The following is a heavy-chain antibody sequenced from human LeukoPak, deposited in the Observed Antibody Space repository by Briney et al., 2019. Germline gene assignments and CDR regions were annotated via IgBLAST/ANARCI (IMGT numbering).Heavy chain of an antibody. V-gene: IGHV1-69*04. J-gene: IGHJ2*01. CDR3: ARDRNAGEYCSGGSCTNYWYFDL. CDR1: GGTYRSYP. CDR2: IIPIRGIE. D-gene: IGHD2-15*01. Sequence: GASVKVSCKASGGTYRSYPISWVRQAPARGLEWMGRIIPIRGIENYAQKFQGRVTITADKSTSTVYMELSSLRSEDTAVYYCARDRNAGEYCSGGSCTNYWYFDLWGRGTLVTVSS.